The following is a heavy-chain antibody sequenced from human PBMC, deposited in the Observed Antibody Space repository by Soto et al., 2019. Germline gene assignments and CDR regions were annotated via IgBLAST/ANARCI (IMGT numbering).Heavy chain of an antibody. J-gene: IGHJ4*02. CDR2: ISAYNGNT. D-gene: IGHD6-13*01. CDR1: GYTFTSYG. CDR3: ARYGESSCWPS. V-gene: IGHV1-18*01. Sequence: QVQLVQSGAEVKKPGASVKVSCKASGYTFTSYGISWVRQAPGQGLEWMGWISAYNGNTNYAQKVQGRVTRTTDTSTSTSYMELRSMRSADTAVYYGARYGESSCWPSWGQGTLFTVSS.